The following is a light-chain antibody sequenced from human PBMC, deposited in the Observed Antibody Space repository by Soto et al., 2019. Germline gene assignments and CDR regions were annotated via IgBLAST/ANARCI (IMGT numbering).Light chain of an antibody. J-gene: IGKJ5*01. Sequence: EIQMTQSPSSLSASVGDRVTITCRASQTIATFLNWYQQKPGKAPKLLIYGASTLQSGVPSRFSGSGSGADFTLTISSLQPEDSATYYCQLSHTTLTFGQGTRLENK. CDR3: QLSHTTLT. CDR1: QTIATF. V-gene: IGKV1-39*01. CDR2: GAS.